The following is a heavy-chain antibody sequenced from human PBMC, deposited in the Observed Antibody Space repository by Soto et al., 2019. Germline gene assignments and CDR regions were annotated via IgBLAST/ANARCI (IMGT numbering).Heavy chain of an antibody. D-gene: IGHD3-3*01. Sequence: ASVKVSCKASGCTLSSYAISWVRHAPGQGLEWMVGIIPIFGTANYAQKFQGRVTITADESTSTASMELSSLRSEDTAVYYCASRVYYDFWSGSSAYYYYGMDVWGQGTTVTVSS. J-gene: IGHJ6*02. V-gene: IGHV1-69*13. CDR1: GCTLSSYA. CDR2: IIPIFGTA. CDR3: ASRVYYDFWSGSSAYYYYGMDV.